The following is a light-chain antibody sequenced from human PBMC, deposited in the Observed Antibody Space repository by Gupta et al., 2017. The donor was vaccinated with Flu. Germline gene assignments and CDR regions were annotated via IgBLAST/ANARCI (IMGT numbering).Light chain of an antibody. Sequence: DIVMTESPLSLRVSPGEPASIACRSSQSRLHSTGYNYLDWYLQKPGQSPQLLIYLGSNRASGVPDRFSGSGSGTDFTLKISRVEAEDVGVYYCRQALQTPLTFGGGTKVEIK. CDR1: QSRLHSTGYNY. V-gene: IGKV2-28*01. CDR3: RQALQTPLT. J-gene: IGKJ4*01. CDR2: LGS.